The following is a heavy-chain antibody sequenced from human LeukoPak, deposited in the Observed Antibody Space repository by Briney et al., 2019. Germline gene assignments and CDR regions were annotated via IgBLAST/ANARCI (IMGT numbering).Heavy chain of an antibody. V-gene: IGHV1-18*01. D-gene: IGHD6-19*01. CDR2: ISAYNGNT. Sequence: ASVKVSCKPSGYTFTSYGISWVRQAPGQGLEWMGWISAYNGNTNYAQKLQGRVTMTTDTSTSTAYMELRSLRSDDTAVYYCARRRSEEFDFDCWGQGTLVTVSS. CDR1: GYTFTSYG. CDR3: ARRRSEEFDFDC. J-gene: IGHJ4*02.